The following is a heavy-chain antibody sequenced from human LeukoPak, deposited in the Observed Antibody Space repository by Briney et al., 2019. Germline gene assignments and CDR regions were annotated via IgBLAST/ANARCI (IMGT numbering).Heavy chain of an antibody. V-gene: IGHV3-30*18. CDR3: AKDYSSSGLDY. CDR1: GFTFSSYG. D-gene: IGHD6-6*01. J-gene: IGHJ4*02. CDR2: ISYDGSNK. Sequence: GGSLRLSCAASGFTFSSYGMHWVRQAPGKGLEWVAVISYDGSNKYYADSVKGRFTISRDNSKNTLYLQMNSLGAEDTAVYYCAKDYSSSGLDYWGQGTLVTVSS.